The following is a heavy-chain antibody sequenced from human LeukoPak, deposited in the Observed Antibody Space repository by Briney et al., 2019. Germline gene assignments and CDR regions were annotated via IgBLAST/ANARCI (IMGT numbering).Heavy chain of an antibody. CDR1: GGSISSYY. Sequence: SETLSLTCAVSGGSISSYYWSWIRQPPGKGLEWIGYIYYSGSTNYNPSLKSRVTISVDTSKNQFSLKLSSVTAADTAVYYCARHDQLQFDYWGQGTLVTVSS. CDR2: IYYSGST. J-gene: IGHJ4*02. V-gene: IGHV4-59*08. CDR3: ARHDQLQFDY. D-gene: IGHD2-2*01.